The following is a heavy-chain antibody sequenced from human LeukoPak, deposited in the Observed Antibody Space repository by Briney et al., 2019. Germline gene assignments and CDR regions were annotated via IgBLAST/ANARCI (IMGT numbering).Heavy chain of an antibody. V-gene: IGHV3-48*01. J-gene: IGHJ4*02. CDR2: ISSSSSTI. CDR3: AISSSWPNYYFDY. Sequence: GGSLRLSCAASGFTFSSYSMNWVRQAPGKGLEWVSYISSSSSTIYYADSVKGRFTISRDNAKNSLYLQMNSLRAEDTAVYYCAISSSWPNYYFDYWGQGTLVTVSS. D-gene: IGHD6-13*01. CDR1: GFTFSSYS.